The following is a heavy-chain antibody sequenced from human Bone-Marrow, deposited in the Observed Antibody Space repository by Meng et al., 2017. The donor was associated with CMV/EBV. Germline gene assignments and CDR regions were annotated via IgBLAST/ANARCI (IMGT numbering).Heavy chain of an antibody. J-gene: IGHJ4*02. V-gene: IGHV3-30-3*01. CDR2: ISYDGSNK. Sequence: LRLSCADSGFDFSSYAMHWVRQAPGKGLEWVAVISYDGSNKYYADSVKGRFTISRDNSKNTLYLQMNSLRAEDTAVYYCARLGANDYWGQGTLVTVSS. CDR1: GFDFSSYA. CDR3: ARLGANDY. D-gene: IGHD1-26*01.